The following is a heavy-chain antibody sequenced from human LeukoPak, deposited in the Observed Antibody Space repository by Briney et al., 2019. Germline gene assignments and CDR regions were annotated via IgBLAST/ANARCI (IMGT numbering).Heavy chain of an antibody. J-gene: IGHJ4*02. CDR2: FDPEGGET. D-gene: IGHD3-22*01. Sequence: WASVKVSCKVSGYTLTELSMHWVRQAPGKGLEWMGGFDPEGGETIYAQKFQGRATMTEDTSTDTAYMELSSLRSEDTAVYYCATAYYYDSSGYYPLGYWGQGTLVTVSS. V-gene: IGHV1-24*01. CDR3: ATAYYYDSSGYYPLGY. CDR1: GYTLTELS.